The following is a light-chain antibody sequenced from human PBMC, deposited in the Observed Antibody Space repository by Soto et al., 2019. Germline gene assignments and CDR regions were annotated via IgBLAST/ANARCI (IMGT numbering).Light chain of an antibody. CDR2: KDS. V-gene: IGLV3-25*02. CDR3: QSADSSGTYAV. Sequence: SYDLTQPPSVSVSPGQTARITFSGDALPKQYAYWYQQKPGQAPVLVIYKDSERPSGIPERFSGSSSGTTVTLTISGVQAEDEADYYCQSADSSGTYAVFGGGTKVTVL. J-gene: IGLJ2*01. CDR1: ALPKQY.